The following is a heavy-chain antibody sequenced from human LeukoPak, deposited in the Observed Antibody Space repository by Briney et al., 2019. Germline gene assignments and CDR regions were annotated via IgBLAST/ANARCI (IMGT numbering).Heavy chain of an antibody. J-gene: IGHJ4*02. CDR3: ARVRYRLAETYIDY. D-gene: IGHD3-16*01. Sequence: ASVKVSCKASGYTFTDYYMHWVRQAPGQGLEWMGWINPNSGGTNSPQKFQGRVTMTRDTSISTAYMELSRLRSDDTAVYYCARVRYRLAETYIDYWGQGTLVTVSS. CDR1: GYTFTDYY. CDR2: INPNSGGT. V-gene: IGHV1-2*02.